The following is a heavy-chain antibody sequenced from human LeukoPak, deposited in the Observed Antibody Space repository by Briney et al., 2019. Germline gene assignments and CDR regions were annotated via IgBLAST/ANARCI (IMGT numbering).Heavy chain of an antibody. D-gene: IGHD3-10*01. V-gene: IGHV1-46*01. CDR3: ARDGGAYYYGSGSDY. Sequence: GASVKVSCKASGCTFTSYYMHWVRQAPRQGLEWMGIINPSGGSTSYAQKFQGRVTMTRDTSTSTVYMELSSLRSEDTAVYYCARDGGAYYYGSGSDYWGQGTLVTVSS. CDR1: GCTFTSYY. J-gene: IGHJ4*02. CDR2: INPSGGST.